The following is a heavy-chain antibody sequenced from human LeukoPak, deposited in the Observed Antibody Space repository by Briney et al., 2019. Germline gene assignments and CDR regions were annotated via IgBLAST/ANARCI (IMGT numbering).Heavy chain of an antibody. CDR3: ERGGEYSYGPDYYYMEV. J-gene: IGHJ6*03. CDR1: GYTFTTYG. Sequence: ASVKVSCKASGYTFTTYGISWVPQAPGQGLEWMGWISAYNGITNYAQKLQGRVTMTTDTSTSTAYMELRSLRSDNTAVYYCERGGEYSYGPDYYYMEVWGKGTTVTVSS. D-gene: IGHD5-18*01. CDR2: ISAYNGIT. V-gene: IGHV1-18*01.